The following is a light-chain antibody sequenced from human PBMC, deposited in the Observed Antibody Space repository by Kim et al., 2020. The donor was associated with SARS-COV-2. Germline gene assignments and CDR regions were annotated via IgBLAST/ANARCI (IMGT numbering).Light chain of an antibody. V-gene: IGKV3-11*01. J-gene: IGKJ4*01. CDR3: QYTSNWPPLT. CDR1: QSISSY. CDR2: DAS. Sequence: LSPGERAALSCRASQSISSYLAWYQQKRGQAPRLLIYDASNRATGIPARFSGSGSGTDFTLTISSLEPEDFAVYYCQYTSNWPPLTFGGGTKLEIK.